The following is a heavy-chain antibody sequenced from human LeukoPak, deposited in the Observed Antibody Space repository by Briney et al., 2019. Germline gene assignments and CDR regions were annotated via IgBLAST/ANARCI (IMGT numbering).Heavy chain of an antibody. CDR1: GFTFSSYW. CDR2: IKQDGSEK. Sequence: GGSLRLSCAASGFTFSSYWMSWVRQAPGKGLEWVANIKQDGSEKYYVDSVKGRFTISRDNAKNSLYLQMNSLRVEDTAVYYCARVRTGSTVSQWGIAVPPYFDYWGQGTLVTVSS. J-gene: IGHJ4*02. CDR3: ARVRTGSTVSQWGIAVPPYFDY. V-gene: IGHV3-7*01. D-gene: IGHD6-19*01.